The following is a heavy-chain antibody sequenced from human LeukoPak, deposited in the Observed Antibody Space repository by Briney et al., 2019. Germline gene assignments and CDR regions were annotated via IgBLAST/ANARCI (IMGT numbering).Heavy chain of an antibody. CDR2: ISYDGSNK. CDR3: ARDPLVVPAAIGMDV. CDR1: GFTFSSYG. D-gene: IGHD2-2*02. V-gene: IGHV3-30*03. Sequence: GGSLRLSCAASGFTFSSYGMHWVRRAPGKGLEWVAVISYDGSNKYYADSVKGRFTISRDNSKNTLYLQMNSLRAEDTAVYYCARDPLVVPAAIGMDVWGQGTTVTVSS. J-gene: IGHJ6*02.